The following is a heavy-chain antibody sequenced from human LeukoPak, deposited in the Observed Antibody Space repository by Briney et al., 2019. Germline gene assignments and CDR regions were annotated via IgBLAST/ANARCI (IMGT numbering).Heavy chain of an antibody. J-gene: IGHJ4*02. CDR2: IRYDGSNK. CDR1: VFTFSSYG. Sequence: GGPLRLLCAASVFTFSSYGMQWVRQAPGKGLEWVAFIRYDGSNKYYADSVRGRFTISRDNSKNTLYLQMNSLRAEDTAVYYCAPTPSTSGGYWGQGTLVTVSS. V-gene: IGHV3-30*02. D-gene: IGHD2-2*01. CDR3: APTPSTSGGY.